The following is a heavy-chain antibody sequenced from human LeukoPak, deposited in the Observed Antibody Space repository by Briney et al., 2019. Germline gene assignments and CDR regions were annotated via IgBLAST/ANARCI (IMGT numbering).Heavy chain of an antibody. J-gene: IGHJ4*02. CDR1: GFTFSSYG. V-gene: IGHV3-23*01. CDR3: ARSYYYDSSGYPTAFDY. D-gene: IGHD3-22*01. Sequence: EGSLRLSCAASGFTFSSYGMSWVRQAPGKGLEWVSAISGSGGSTYYADSVKGRFTISRDNSKNTLYLQMNSLRAEDTAVYYCARSYYYDSSGYPTAFDYWGQGTLVTVSS. CDR2: ISGSGGST.